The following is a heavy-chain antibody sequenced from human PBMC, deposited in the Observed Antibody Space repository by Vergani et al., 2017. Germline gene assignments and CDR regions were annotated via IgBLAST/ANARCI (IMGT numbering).Heavy chain of an antibody. V-gene: IGHV4-34*01. J-gene: IGHJ5*02. CDR2: INHSGST. D-gene: IGHD1-1*01. CDR1: GGSFSGYY. Sequence: QVQLQQWGAGLLKPSETLSLTCAVYGGSFSGYYWSWIRQPPGXGLEWIGEINHSGSTNYNPSLKSRVTISVDTSKNQFSLKLSSVTAADTAVYYCARGGPFYQLERPLRKYNWFDPWGQGTLVTVSS. CDR3: ARGGPFYQLERPLRKYNWFDP.